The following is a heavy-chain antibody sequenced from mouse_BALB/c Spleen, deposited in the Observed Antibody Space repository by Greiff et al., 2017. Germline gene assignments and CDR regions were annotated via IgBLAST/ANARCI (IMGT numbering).Heavy chain of an antibody. D-gene: IGHD2-4*01. CDR2: ISDGGSYT. CDR3: ARDRSYDYDGAWFAY. J-gene: IGHJ3*01. CDR1: GFTFSDYY. V-gene: IGHV5-4*02. Sequence: DVKLVESGGGLVKPGGSLKLSCAASGFTFSDYYMYWVRQTPEKRLEWVATISDGGSYTYYPDSVKGRFTISRDNAKNNLYLQMSSLKSEDTAMYYCARDRSYDYDGAWFAYWGQGTLVTVSA.